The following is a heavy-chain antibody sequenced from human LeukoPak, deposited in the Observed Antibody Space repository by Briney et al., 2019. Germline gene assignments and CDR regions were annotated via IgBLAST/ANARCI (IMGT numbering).Heavy chain of an antibody. V-gene: IGHV3-7*04. CDR2: IKQDGSEK. J-gene: IGHJ6*03. CDR1: EFSFSNFW. CDR3: ARVSPTIFGADYMDV. Sequence: GGSLRLSCSASEFSFSNFWMSWVRQAPGKGPEWVANIKQDGSEKYYVDSVKGRFTISRDNAETSLHLQMNSLRAEDTAVYYCARVSPTIFGADYMDVWGKGTTVIVSS. D-gene: IGHD3-3*01.